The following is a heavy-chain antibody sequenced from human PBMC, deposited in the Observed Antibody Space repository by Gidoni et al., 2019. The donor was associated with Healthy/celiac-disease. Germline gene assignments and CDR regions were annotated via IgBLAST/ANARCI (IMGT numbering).Heavy chain of an antibody. CDR3: ARVPSSGYIDY. D-gene: IGHD3-22*01. CDR2: INAGNGNT. Sequence: QVQLVQSGAEVKKPGASVKVSCKAAGYTFTSYAMHWVRQAPGQRLEWMGWINAGNGNTKYSQKFQGRVTITRDTSASTAYMELSSLRSEDTAVYYCARVPSSGYIDYWGQGTLVTVSS. CDR1: GYTFTSYA. J-gene: IGHJ4*02. V-gene: IGHV1-3*01.